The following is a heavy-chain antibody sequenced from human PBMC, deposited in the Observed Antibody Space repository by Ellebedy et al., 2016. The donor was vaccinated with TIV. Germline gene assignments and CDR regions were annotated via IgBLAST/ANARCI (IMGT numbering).Heavy chain of an antibody. CDR1: GFTFSTYH. Sequence: GESLKISCAASGFTFSTYHMHWVRQAPGKGLEWVAVIWYDGTAKFYAESVKGRFTISRDNSQNTLYLEMNSLRADDTALYYCARELGGSGGSDFDYWGQGTLVTVSS. CDR3: ARELGGSGGSDFDY. V-gene: IGHV3-33*08. D-gene: IGHD2-15*01. J-gene: IGHJ4*02. CDR2: IWYDGTAK.